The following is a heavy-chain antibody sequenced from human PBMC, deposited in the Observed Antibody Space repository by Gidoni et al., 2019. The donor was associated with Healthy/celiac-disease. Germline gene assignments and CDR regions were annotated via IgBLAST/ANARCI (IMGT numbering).Heavy chain of an antibody. CDR3: ARADSGYDCCY. V-gene: IGHV1-69*02. J-gene: IGHJ4*02. CDR1: GGTFSSYT. CDR2: IIPILGIA. D-gene: IGHD5-12*01. Sequence: QVQLVQSGAEVKKPGSSVTVSCKASGGTFSSYTISWVRQAPGQGLEWMGRIIPILGIANYAQKFQGRVTITADKSTSTAYMELSSLRSEDTAVYYCARADSGYDCCYWGQGTLVTVSS.